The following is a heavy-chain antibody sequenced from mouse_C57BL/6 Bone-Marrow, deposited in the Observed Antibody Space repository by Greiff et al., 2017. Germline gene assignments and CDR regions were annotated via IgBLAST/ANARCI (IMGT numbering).Heavy chain of an antibody. Sequence: EVMLVESGGVLVKPGGSLKLSCSASGFTFSSYAMSWVRQTPEKRLEWVATISDGGSYTYYPDNVKGRFTISRDNAKNNLYLQMSHLKSEDTAMYYCASPNWHWYFDVWGTGTTVTVSS. J-gene: IGHJ1*03. CDR1: GFTFSSYA. CDR3: ASPNWHWYFDV. D-gene: IGHD4-1*02. CDR2: ISDGGSYT. V-gene: IGHV5-4*03.